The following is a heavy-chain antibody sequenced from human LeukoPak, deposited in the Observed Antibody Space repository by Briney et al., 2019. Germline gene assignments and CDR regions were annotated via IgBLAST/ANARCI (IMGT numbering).Heavy chain of an antibody. CDR1: GGSISSYY. CDR2: IYTSGST. Sequence: PSETLSLTCTVSGGSISSYYWSWIRQPAGKGLEWIGRIYTSGSTNYNPSLKSRATMSVDTSKNQFYLKLSSVTAADTAVCNGRRVGFYYDSSGYADYWGQGTLVTVSS. CDR3: RRVGFYYDSSGYADY. J-gene: IGHJ4*02. D-gene: IGHD3-22*01. V-gene: IGHV4-4*07.